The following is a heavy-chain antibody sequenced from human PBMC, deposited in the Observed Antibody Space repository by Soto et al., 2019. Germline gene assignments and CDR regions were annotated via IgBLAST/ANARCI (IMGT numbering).Heavy chain of an antibody. V-gene: IGHV3-30*03. CDR3: ATRKAYYYDSSPLCYFDY. CDR2: ISYDGSNK. D-gene: IGHD3-22*01. Sequence: QVQLVESGGGVVQPGRSLRLSCAASGFTFSSYGMHWVRQAPGKGLEWVAVISYDGSNKYYADSVKGRFTISRDNSKNSLYLQMNSLGAEDRAVYYCATRKAYYYDSSPLCYFDYWGQGTLVTVSS. CDR1: GFTFSSYG. J-gene: IGHJ4*03.